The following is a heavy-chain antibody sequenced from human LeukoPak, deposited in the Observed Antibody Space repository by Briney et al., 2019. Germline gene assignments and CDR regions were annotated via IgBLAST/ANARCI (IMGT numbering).Heavy chain of an antibody. CDR1: GFTVSSNY. CDR2: ISGSGGST. Sequence: GGSLRLSCAASGFTVSSNYMSWVRQAPGKGLEWVSAISGSGGSTYYADSVKGRFTISRDNSKNTLYLQMNSLRAEDTAVYYCAKDPPGDVVVPAAMGGWFDPWGQGTLVTVSS. J-gene: IGHJ5*02. D-gene: IGHD2-2*01. CDR3: AKDPPGDVVVPAAMGGWFDP. V-gene: IGHV3-23*01.